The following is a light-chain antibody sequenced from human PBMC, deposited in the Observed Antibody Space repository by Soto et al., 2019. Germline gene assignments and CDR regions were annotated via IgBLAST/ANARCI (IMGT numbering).Light chain of an antibody. V-gene: IGKV4-1*01. J-gene: IGKJ2*01. CDR2: WAS. CDR3: QQYYNSTYT. Sequence: DIVMTQSPDSLAVSLGERATINCKSSQSVLDSINNKNALAWYQHKPGQPPKLLIYWASTRESGVPGRFSGGWFDTDFSLTISGLQPEDVAVYYCQQYYNSTYTFGQGTKLEIK. CDR1: QSVLDSINNKNA.